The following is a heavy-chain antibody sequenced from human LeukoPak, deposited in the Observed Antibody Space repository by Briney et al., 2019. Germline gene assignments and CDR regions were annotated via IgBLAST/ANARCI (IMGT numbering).Heavy chain of an antibody. V-gene: IGHV3-30*18. CDR1: GLTFSSHG. CDR3: AKDFGWIVWRNGFDP. D-gene: IGHD3-9*01. CDR2: KSYDGSNK. Sequence: GSSLRLPCAASGLTFSSHGMHEARQAPGKGLEWVADKSYDGSNKYYADSVRGRFTISRDKSKNALYLQMNSLRDEDTAVYYCAKDFGWIVWRNGFDPWGEGALVTVSS. J-gene: IGHJ5*02.